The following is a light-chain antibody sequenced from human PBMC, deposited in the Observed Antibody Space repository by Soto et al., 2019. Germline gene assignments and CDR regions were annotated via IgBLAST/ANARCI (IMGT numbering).Light chain of an antibody. CDR2: AAS. Sequence: DIQLTQSPSSLSASLGDRVTITCRTSQTVNIYLNWYQQKLGKAPNLLIYAASNLQTGVPSRFSGSGSGTDFTLTISSLQPEDFATYYCQQSYAPPPFGQGPKVEIK. J-gene: IGKJ1*01. CDR3: QQSYAPPP. CDR1: QTVNIY. V-gene: IGKV1-39*01.